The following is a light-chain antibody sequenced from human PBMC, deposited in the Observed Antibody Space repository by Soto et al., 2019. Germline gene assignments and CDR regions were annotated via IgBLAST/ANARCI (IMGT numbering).Light chain of an antibody. CDR1: GSDVGGYNY. V-gene: IGLV2-8*01. J-gene: IGLJ3*02. CDR3: SSYAGSNFWV. Sequence: QSALTQPPSASGSPGQSVTISCTGTGSDVGGYNYVSWYQQHPGKAPKLIIYEVSQRPSGVPDRFSGSKSGNTASLTVSGLQAEDEADYYGSSYAGSNFWVFGGGTKLTVL. CDR2: EVS.